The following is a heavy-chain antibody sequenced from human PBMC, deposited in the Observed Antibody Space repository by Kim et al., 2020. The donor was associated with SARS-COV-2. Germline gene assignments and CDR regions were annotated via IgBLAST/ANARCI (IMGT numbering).Heavy chain of an antibody. V-gene: IGHV1-69*04. J-gene: IGHJ6*02. D-gene: IGHD2-15*01. Sequence: SVKVSCKASGGTFSSYGISWVRQAPGQGLEWMGRIIPILGIANYAQKFQGRVTITADKSTSTVYMELSSLRSEDTAVYYCARDGGYCSGGTCPGAYYYGMDVWGQGTTVTVSS. CDR1: GGTFSSYG. CDR3: ARDGGYCSGGTCPGAYYYGMDV. CDR2: IIPILGIA.